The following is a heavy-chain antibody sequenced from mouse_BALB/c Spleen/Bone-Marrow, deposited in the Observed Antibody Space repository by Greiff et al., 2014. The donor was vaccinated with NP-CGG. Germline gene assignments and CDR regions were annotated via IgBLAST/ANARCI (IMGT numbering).Heavy chain of an antibody. CDR1: GFTFSSYT. CDR2: ISSGGSYT. CDR3: TRDRYYGNSFAY. V-gene: IGHV5-6-4*01. Sequence: EVMQVESGGGLVKPGGSLKLSCAASGFTFSSYTMSWIRQTPEKRLEWVATISSGGSYTYYPDSVKGRFTISRDNAKSTLYLQMISLKSEDTAMYYCTRDRYYGNSFAYWGQGTLVTVSA. J-gene: IGHJ3*01. D-gene: IGHD2-1*01.